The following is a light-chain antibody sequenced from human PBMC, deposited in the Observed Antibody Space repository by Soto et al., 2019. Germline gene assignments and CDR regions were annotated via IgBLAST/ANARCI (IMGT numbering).Light chain of an antibody. J-gene: IGKJ1*01. CDR3: QQYNSEWT. CDR1: QSVSNW. V-gene: IGKV1-5*01. CDR2: DVS. Sequence: IQMTQSPSTLSASVGERVTITCRASQSVSNWLAWYQHKPGKAPKLLIYDVSSLESGVPPRFSGSGSGTEFNLTISGLQPDDFATYFCQQYNSEWTFGQCTKVDIK.